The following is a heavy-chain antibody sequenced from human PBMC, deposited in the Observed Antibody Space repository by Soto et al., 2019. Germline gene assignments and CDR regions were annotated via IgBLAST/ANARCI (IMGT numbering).Heavy chain of an antibody. CDR3: ARHYGSGSYYYNWFDP. CDR1: GGSISSYY. V-gene: IGHV4-59*01. CDR2: IYYSGST. J-gene: IGHJ5*02. D-gene: IGHD3-10*01. Sequence: QVQLQESGPGLVKPSETLSLTCTVSGGSISSYYWSWIRQPPGKGLEWIGYIYYSGSTNYNPSLKSRVTISVDTSKNQFSLKLSSVTAADTAVYYCARHYGSGSYYYNWFDPWGHGTLVTVSS.